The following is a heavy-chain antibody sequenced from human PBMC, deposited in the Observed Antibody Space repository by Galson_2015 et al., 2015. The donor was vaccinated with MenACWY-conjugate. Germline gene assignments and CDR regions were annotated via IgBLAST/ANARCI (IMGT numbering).Heavy chain of an antibody. D-gene: IGHD3-3*02. CDR2: IKPDGSEQ. CDR3: VRPIMTFVAVRSLDY. J-gene: IGHJ4*02. Sequence: SLRLSCAASGFPFYSYWMTWVRQAPGKGLEWVANIKPDGSEQYYGDSGRGRFTISRDNAKNSVFLQINSLRPEDTAVYYCVRPIMTFVAVRSLDYWGQGTVVSVS. V-gene: IGHV3-7*01. CDR1: GFPFYSYW.